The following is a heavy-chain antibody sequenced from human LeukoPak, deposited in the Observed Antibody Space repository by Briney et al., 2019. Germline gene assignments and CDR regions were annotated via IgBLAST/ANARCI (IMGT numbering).Heavy chain of an antibody. CDR1: GFLFRNFW. D-gene: IGHD2-2*01. J-gene: IGHJ5*02. CDR3: ARLEGYCTRTSCFGWFDP. CDR2: IKQDGSEK. V-gene: IGHV3-7*01. Sequence: GSLRLSCAASGFLFRNFWMSWVRQAPGKGLEWVANIKQDGSEKYYVDSVKGRFTISRDNAKKSVHLQVSSLRAEDTAVYYCARLEGYCTRTSCFGWFDPWGQGTLVTVSS.